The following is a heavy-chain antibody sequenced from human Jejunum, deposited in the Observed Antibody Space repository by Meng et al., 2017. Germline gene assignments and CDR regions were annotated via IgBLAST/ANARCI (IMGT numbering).Heavy chain of an antibody. J-gene: IGHJ3*02. CDR1: GFTFSNYG. CDR2: VWYDGSRK. CDR3: ATDVDNNWNDRAFDI. Sequence: GGSLRLSCTASGFTFSNYGMYWVRQAPGKGLEWVTAVWYDGSRKYYADSVKGRFTISRDNSKNTLYLQMDSLRDDDTAVYYCATDVDNNWNDRAFDIWGQGTMVTVSS. D-gene: IGHD1-1*01. V-gene: IGHV3-33*01.